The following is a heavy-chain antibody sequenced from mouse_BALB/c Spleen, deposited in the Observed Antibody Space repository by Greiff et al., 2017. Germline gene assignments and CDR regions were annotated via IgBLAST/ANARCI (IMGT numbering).Heavy chain of an antibody. CDR2: ISSGSSTI. CDR3: ARSDYGKAWFAY. CDR1: GFTFSSFG. Sequence: EVLRVESGGGLVQPGGSRKLSCAASGFTFSSFGMHWVRQAPEKGLEWVAYISSGSSTIYYADTVKGRFTISRDNPKNTLFLQMTSLRSEDTAMYYCARSDYGKAWFAYWGQGTLVTVSA. D-gene: IGHD2-1*01. J-gene: IGHJ3*01. V-gene: IGHV5-17*02.